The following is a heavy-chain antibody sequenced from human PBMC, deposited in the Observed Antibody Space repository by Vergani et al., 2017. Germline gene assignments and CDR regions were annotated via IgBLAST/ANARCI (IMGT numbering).Heavy chain of an antibody. V-gene: IGHV3-15*01. CDR1: GFTFHDYG. Sequence: EVQLVESGGGVVRPGESLRRSCAASGFTFHDYGMNWVRQAPGKGLEWVGRIKSKTDGGTTDYAAPVKGRFTISRDDSKNTLYLQMNSLKTEDTALYYCTAAPPHWGQGTLVTVSS. CDR3: TAAPPH. J-gene: IGHJ4*02. CDR2: IKSKTDGGTT. D-gene: IGHD6-25*01.